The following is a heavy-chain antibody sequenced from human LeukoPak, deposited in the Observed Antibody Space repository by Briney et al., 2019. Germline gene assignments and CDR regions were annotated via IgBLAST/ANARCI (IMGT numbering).Heavy chain of an antibody. J-gene: IGHJ6*03. CDR2: ISYDGSNK. V-gene: IGHV3-30*01. CDR3: ASPYDFWSGYSRSHSRDRGDYYYYYMDV. Sequence: GGSLRLSCAASGFTFSSYAMIWVRQASGKGLEWVAVISYDGSNKYYADSVKGRFTISRDNSKNTLYLQMNSLRAEDTAVYYCASPYDFWSGYSRSHSRDRGDYYYYYMDVWGKGTTVTVSS. CDR1: GFTFSSYA. D-gene: IGHD3-3*01.